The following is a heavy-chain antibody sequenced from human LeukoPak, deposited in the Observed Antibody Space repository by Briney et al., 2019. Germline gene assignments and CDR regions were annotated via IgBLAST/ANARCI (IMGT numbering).Heavy chain of an antibody. CDR1: GFTFSSYA. D-gene: IGHD2-21*02. Sequence: GGSLRLSCAASGFTFSSYAMSWVRQAPGKGLEWVSAICGSGGSTYYADSVKGRFTISRDNSKNTLYLQMNSLRAEDTAVYYCAKDPIVVVTAAYFDYWGQGTLVTVSS. CDR3: AKDPIVVVTAAYFDY. CDR2: ICGSGGST. V-gene: IGHV3-23*01. J-gene: IGHJ4*02.